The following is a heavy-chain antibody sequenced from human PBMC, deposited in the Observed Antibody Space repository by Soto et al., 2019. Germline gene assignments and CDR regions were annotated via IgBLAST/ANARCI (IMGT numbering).Heavy chain of an antibody. CDR1: GFTFDDYA. CDR2: ISWNSGSI. Sequence: GGSLRLSCAASGFTFDDYAMHWVRQAPGKGLEWVSGISWNSGSIGYADSVKGRFTISRDNAKNSLYLQMNSLRAEDTALYYCAKDYQHRIAVAPDYWGQGTLVTVSS. J-gene: IGHJ4*02. D-gene: IGHD6-19*01. CDR3: AKDYQHRIAVAPDY. V-gene: IGHV3-9*01.